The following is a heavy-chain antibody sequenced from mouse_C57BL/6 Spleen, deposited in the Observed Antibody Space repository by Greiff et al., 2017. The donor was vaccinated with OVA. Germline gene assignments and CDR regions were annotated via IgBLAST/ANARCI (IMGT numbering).Heavy chain of an antibody. J-gene: IGHJ3*01. CDR3: ARDDYGSSYWFAY. CDR2: ISDGGSYT. CDR1: GFTFSSYA. Sequence: EVMLVESGGGLVKPGGSLKLSCAASGFTFSSYAMSWVRQTPEKRLEWVATISDGGSYTYYPDNVKGRFTISRDNAKNNLYLQMSHLKSEDTAMYYCARDDYGSSYWFAYWSQGTLVTVSA. D-gene: IGHD1-1*01. V-gene: IGHV5-4*01.